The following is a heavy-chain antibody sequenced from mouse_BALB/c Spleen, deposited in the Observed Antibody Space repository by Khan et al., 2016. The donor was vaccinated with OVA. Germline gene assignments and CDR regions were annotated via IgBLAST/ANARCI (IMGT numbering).Heavy chain of an antibody. V-gene: IGHV1-20*02. Sequence: DVKLQESGPELVKPGASVKISCKASGYSFTGYFMNWVMQSHGKSLEWIGRINPHIGETLYNQKFKDKATLTVDASSSTSHMELRSLASEDSAVYYCTRIYRRDFDYWGQGTTLTVSS. D-gene: IGHD2-1*01. CDR1: GYSFTGYF. J-gene: IGHJ2*01. CDR2: INPHIGET. CDR3: TRIYRRDFDY.